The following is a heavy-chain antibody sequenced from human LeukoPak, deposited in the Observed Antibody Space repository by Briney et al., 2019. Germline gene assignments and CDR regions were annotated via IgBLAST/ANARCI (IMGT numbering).Heavy chain of an antibody. J-gene: IGHJ6*02. CDR3: GRHEGGAYCGGDCYSDGMDV. CDR1: GHRFTNHW. CDR2: INLGDSDT. D-gene: IGHD2-21*02. Sequence: GESLKISCEVSGHRFTNHWIGWVRQMPGKGLEWMGIINLGDSDTKYSPSFQGQVTISLDKSISTAYLQWRSLKASDTAMYYCGRHEGGAYCGGDCYSDGMDVWGQGTTVTVSS. V-gene: IGHV5-51*01.